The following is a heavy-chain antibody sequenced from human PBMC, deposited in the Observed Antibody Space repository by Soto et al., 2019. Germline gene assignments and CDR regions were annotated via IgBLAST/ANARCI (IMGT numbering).Heavy chain of an antibody. CDR2: ISSTSTYV. J-gene: IGHJ6*03. CDR3: AGGYTSSSGSYYYYYMDV. CDR1: GFTFSSYS. D-gene: IGHD6-6*01. V-gene: IGHV3-21*06. Sequence: EVQLVESGGGLVKPGGSLRLSCAVSGFTFSSYSMNWVRQAPGKGLEWVSSISSTSTYVYYADSVKGRFTVSRDNDKNFLYLQMNSLRAEDTAVYFCAGGYTSSSGSYYYYYMDVWGIGTTVTVSS.